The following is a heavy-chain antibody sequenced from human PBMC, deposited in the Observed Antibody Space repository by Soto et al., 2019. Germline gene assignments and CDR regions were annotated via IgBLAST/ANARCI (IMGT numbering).Heavy chain of an antibody. J-gene: IGHJ4*02. CDR3: AKYSGYPY. Sequence: QLQLQESGPGLVKSSETLSLTCTVSGDSISSTSYYWGWIRQPPGKGLEWIGTIFYSGNTFYNPSLKSRVTISVDTSKNQFSLKLTSVTAADTAVYSCAKYSGYPYWGQGTLVTVSS. D-gene: IGHD5-12*01. CDR2: IFYSGNT. V-gene: IGHV4-39*01. CDR1: GDSISSTSYY.